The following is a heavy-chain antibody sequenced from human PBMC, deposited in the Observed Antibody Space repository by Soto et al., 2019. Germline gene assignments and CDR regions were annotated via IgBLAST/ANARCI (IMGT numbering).Heavy chain of an antibody. J-gene: IGHJ5*02. CDR2: INSDGSST. Sequence: GGSLRLSCAASGFTFSSYWMHWVRQAPGKGLVWVSRINSDGSSTSYADSVKGRFTISRDNAKNTLYLQMNSLRAEDTAVYYCARVDSSSWYNWFDPWGQGTLVTVSS. CDR3: ARVDSSSWYNWFDP. V-gene: IGHV3-74*01. D-gene: IGHD6-13*01. CDR1: GFTFSSYW.